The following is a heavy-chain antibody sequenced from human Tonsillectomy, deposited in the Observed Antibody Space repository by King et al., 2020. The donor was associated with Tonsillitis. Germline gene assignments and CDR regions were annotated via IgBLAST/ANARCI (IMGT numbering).Heavy chain of an antibody. V-gene: IGHV3-30*18. D-gene: IGHD5-24*01. CDR2: ISHDGNNN. J-gene: IGHJ4*02. CDR1: GLTFSSHA. CDR3: AKGTRELDY. Sequence: VQLVESGGGVVQPGRSLGLSCEVSGLTFSSHAMHLVRQAPGRGLEWVAAISHDGNNNYYADSVKGRFTISRDNYKNTLYLQMNSLRAEETAGYYCAKGTRELDYWGQGTLVTVSS.